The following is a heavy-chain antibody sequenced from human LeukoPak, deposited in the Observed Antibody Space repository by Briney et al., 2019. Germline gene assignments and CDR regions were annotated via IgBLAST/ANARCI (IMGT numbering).Heavy chain of an antibody. CDR3: ARGDRYDEYYFDY. V-gene: IGHV3-48*03. CDR2: SSSSGSTI. CDR1: GFTFTRYE. Sequence: GGSLRLSCAASGFTFTRYEMNWVRQAPGKGLEWVSHSSSSGSTIHYADSVKGRFTFSRDNAKNSLYLQMNSLRAEDTAVYYCARGDRYDEYYFDYWGQGTLITVSS. D-gene: IGHD5-24*01. J-gene: IGHJ4*02.